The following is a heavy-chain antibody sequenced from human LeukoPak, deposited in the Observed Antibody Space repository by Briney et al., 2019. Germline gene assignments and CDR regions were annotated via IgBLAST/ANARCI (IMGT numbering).Heavy chain of an antibody. V-gene: IGHV3-33*06. D-gene: IGHD3-3*01. CDR2: IWYDGSNK. CDR3: AKGPFLERNNWFDP. Sequence: GGSLRLSCAASGFTFSSYGMHWVRQAPGKGLEWVAVIWYDGSNKYYADSVKGRFTISRDNSKNTLYLQMNSLRAEDTAVYYCAKGPFLERNNWFDPWGQGTLVTVSS. J-gene: IGHJ5*02. CDR1: GFTFSSYG.